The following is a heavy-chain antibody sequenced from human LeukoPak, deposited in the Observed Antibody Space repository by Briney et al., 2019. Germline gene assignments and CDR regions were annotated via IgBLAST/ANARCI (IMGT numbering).Heavy chain of an antibody. D-gene: IGHD1-26*01. CDR2: IYYSGST. Sequence: SETLSLTCTVSGGSISSGGYYWSWIRQHPGKGLEWIGYIYYSGSTYYNPSLKSRVTILVDTSKNQFSLKLSSVTAADTAVYYCARDGARNGMDVWGQGTTVTVSS. J-gene: IGHJ6*02. CDR3: ARDGARNGMDV. CDR1: GGSISSGGYY. V-gene: IGHV4-31*03.